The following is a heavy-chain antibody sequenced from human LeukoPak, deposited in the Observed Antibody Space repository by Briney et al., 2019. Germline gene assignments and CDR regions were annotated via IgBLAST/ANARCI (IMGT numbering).Heavy chain of an antibody. CDR2: IYYSGRT. D-gene: IGHD3-3*01. J-gene: IGHJ4*02. Sequence: SETLSLTCTVSGGSISSYYWSWIRQPPGRGLEWIGYIYYSGRTSYNPSLKSRITISIDTSKNQFSLILNSVTAADTAFYYCAREMGHDLTEFDSWGQGTLVTVSS. V-gene: IGHV4-59*12. CDR1: GGSISSYY. CDR3: AREMGHDLTEFDS.